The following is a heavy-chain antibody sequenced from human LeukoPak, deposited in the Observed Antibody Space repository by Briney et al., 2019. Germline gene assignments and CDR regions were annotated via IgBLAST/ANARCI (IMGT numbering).Heavy chain of an antibody. J-gene: IGHJ4*02. V-gene: IGHV3-30*02. CDR3: AKRDSAGSGTGKYYFDY. CDR1: GFTFSGFG. Sequence: PGGSLRLSRAASGFTFSGFGMHWVRQAPGKGLEWVAFIQYNGNNKYYADSVKGRFTLSRDNSENTLYLQMNSLRAEDTAIYYCAKRDSAGSGTGKYYFDYWGQGTLVTVSS. D-gene: IGHD6-13*01. CDR2: IQYNGNNK.